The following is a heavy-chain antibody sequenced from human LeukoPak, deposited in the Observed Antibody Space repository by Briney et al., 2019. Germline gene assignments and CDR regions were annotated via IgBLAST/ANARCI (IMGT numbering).Heavy chain of an antibody. CDR2: ICGSGGST. CDR1: RFTFSSYA. V-gene: IGHV3-23*01. D-gene: IGHD2-2*01. Sequence: GGSLRLSCAASRFTFSSYAMSWVRQAPGKGLEWVSAICGSGGSTYYADSVKGRFTISRDNSKNTLYLQMNSRRAEDTAVYYCAKGGRYQLLSVYYYGMDVWGQGTTVTVSS. J-gene: IGHJ6*02. CDR3: AKGGRYQLLSVYYYGMDV.